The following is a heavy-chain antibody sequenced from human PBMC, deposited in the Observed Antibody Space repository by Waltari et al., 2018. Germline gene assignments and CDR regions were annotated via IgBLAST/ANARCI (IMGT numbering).Heavy chain of an antibody. CDR2: INQSGTT. D-gene: IGHD3-3*01. V-gene: IGHV4-34*01. CDR1: GGSFGDSY. Sequence: QVQLQQWGAGLLKPSETLSLTCAVYGGSFGDSYWSLIRQPPGEGLEWIGEINQSGTTNYNPSLKSRITVSKDTSKSQFSLRLSSMTAADTAVYYCARLKRRPNYDFWSGHKNYYFYYMDVWGKGTTVTVSS. CDR3: ARLKRRPNYDFWSGHKNYYFYYMDV. J-gene: IGHJ6*03.